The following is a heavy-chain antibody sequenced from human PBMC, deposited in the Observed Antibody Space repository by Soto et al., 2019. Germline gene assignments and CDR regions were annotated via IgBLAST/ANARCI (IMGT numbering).Heavy chain of an antibody. V-gene: IGHV5-51*01. CDR1: GYSFTSYW. CDR3: ARHQREDASRKIDC. CDR2: INPADSDI. J-gene: IGHJ4*02. Sequence: GESLKISCKGSGYSFTSYWIGWVRQMPGKGLEWMGIINPADSDIKYSPSFQGQVTISADKSIGTAYLQWSSLKASDTAMYYCARHQREDASRKIDCWGQGTLVTVSS. D-gene: IGHD3-16*01.